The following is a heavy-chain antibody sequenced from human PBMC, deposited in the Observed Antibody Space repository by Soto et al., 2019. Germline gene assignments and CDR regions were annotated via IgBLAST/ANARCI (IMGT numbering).Heavy chain of an antibody. Sequence: PGGSLRLSCSASGFSFSSYAMHWVRQAPGKGLEWVSAISGSGGSTYYADSVKGRFTISRDNSKNTLYLQMNSLRAEDTAVYYCAKGAGGYPYYYYGMDVWGQGTTVTVSS. J-gene: IGHJ6*02. V-gene: IGHV3-23*01. CDR1: GFSFSSYA. D-gene: IGHD3-22*01. CDR2: ISGSGGST. CDR3: AKGAGGYPYYYYGMDV.